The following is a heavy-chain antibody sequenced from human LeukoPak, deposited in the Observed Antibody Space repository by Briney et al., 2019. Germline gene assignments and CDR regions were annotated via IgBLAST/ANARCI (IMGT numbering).Heavy chain of an antibody. V-gene: IGHV3-30*02. D-gene: IGHD2-21*02. J-gene: IGHJ4*02. CDR1: GFIFSKYG. CDR3: ARDNRDWAFDY. Sequence: GGSLRLSCGASGFIFSKYGMHWVRQAPGKGLEWVAFINDKGVDKNYADSVKGRFTISRDNSKNTLVLQMNSLRSEDTAVYFCARDNRDWAFDYWGQGTLVTVSS. CDR2: INDKGVDK.